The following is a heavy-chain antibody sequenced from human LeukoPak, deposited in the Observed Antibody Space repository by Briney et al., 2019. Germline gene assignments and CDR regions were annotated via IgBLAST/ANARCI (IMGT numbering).Heavy chain of an antibody. V-gene: IGHV3-30*02. D-gene: IGHD2-21*02. J-gene: IGHJ4*02. CDR1: GFIFSKYG. CDR3: ARDNRDWAFDY. Sequence: GGSLRLSCGASGFIFSKYGMHWVRQAPGKGLEWVAFINDKGVDKNYADSVKGRFTISRDNSKNTLVLQMNSLRSEDTAVYFCARDNRDWAFDYWGQGTLVTVSS. CDR2: INDKGVDK.